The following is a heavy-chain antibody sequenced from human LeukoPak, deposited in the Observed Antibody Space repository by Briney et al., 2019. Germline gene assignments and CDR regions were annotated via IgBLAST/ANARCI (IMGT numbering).Heavy chain of an antibody. D-gene: IGHD3-3*01. CDR3: ARGELRFLEWSPLDV. CDR2: IYTSGST. Sequence: SETLSLTCTVSGGSISSYYWSWIRQPAGKGLEWIGRIYTSGSTNYNPSLKSRVTMSVDTSKNQFSLKLSSVTAADTAVYYCARGELRFLEWSPLDVWGKGTTVTVSS. V-gene: IGHV4-4*07. CDR1: GGSISSYY. J-gene: IGHJ6*04.